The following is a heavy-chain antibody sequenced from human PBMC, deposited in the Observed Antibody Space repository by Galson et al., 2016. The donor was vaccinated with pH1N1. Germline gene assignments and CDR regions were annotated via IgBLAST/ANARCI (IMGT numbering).Heavy chain of an antibody. V-gene: IGHV4-39*02. CDR3: ARLVRGSYPDPLYYFDF. CDR1: GASSIGNNFY. D-gene: IGHD1-26*01. CDR2: IHYSETT. J-gene: IGHJ4*02. Sequence: ETLSLTCTVSGASSIGNNFYGGWIRQTPGKGLEWIGNIHYSETTYYNPSLKSRVTISVDTSKNHFSLKLNYVTAADTAVYFCARLVRGSYPDPLYYFDFWGQGTLVTDSS.